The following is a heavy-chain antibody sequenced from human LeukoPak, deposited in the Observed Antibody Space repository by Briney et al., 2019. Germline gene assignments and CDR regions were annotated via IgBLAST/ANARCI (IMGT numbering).Heavy chain of an antibody. D-gene: IGHD3-22*01. Sequence: GGSLRLSCTASGCTFGDYDMSWVRQAPGKGLEWVGFIRCKAYGGTTEYAASVKGRFTISRDDSKSIAYLQMYSLKTADTAVYYCTRDLRGIGYYDSSGYLYWGQGTLVTVSS. CDR3: TRDLRGIGYYDSSGYLY. CDR1: GCTFGDYD. CDR2: IRCKAYGGTT. V-gene: IGHV3-49*04. J-gene: IGHJ4*02.